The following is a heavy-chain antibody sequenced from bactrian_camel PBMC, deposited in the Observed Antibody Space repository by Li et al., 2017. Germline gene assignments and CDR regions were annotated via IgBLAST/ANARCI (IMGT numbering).Heavy chain of an antibody. V-gene: IGHV3S40*01. CDR2: IKSGGDTT. J-gene: IGHJ4*01. Sequence: VQLVESGGALVQPGGSLTLPCAASGFTFSTYDMNWVRQAPEKGLEWVSAIKSGGDTTYYKDSVKGRFTISRDNARNTLYLQMNSLKIEDTAVYYCALGSSRQATMTARGKGTQVTVS. CDR1: GFTFSTYD. D-gene: IGHD3*01.